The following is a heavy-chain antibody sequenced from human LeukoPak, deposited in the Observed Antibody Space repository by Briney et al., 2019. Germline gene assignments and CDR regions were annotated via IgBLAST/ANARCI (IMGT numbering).Heavy chain of an antibody. CDR3: ATGERMVRGDGVDY. V-gene: IGHV3-30*01. D-gene: IGHD3-10*01. J-gene: IGHJ4*02. Sequence: GGSLRLSCAASGFTFSSYAMHWVRQAPGKGLEWVAVISYDGSNKYYADSVKGRFTISRDNSKNTLYLQMNSLRAEDTAVYFCATGERMVRGDGVDYWGQGTLVTVSS. CDR2: ISYDGSNK. CDR1: GFTFSSYA.